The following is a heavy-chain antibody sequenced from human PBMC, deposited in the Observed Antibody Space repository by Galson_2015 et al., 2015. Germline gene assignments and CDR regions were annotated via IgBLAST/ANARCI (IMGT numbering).Heavy chain of an antibody. CDR2: INSDGSST. CDR1: GFTFSSYW. Sequence: SLRLSCAASGFTFSSYWMHWVRQAPGKGLVWVSRINSDGSSTSYADSVKGRFTISRGNAKNTLYLQMNGLRAEDTAVYYCARGTPNYYYYYGMDVWGQGTTVTVSS. V-gene: IGHV3-74*01. J-gene: IGHJ6*02. CDR3: ARGTPNYYYYYGMDV. D-gene: IGHD2-2*01.